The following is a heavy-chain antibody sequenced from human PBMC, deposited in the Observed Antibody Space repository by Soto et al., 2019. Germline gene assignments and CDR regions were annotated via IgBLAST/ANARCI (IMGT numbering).Heavy chain of an antibody. V-gene: IGHV1-8*01. J-gene: IGHJ4*02. D-gene: IGHD1-1*01. CDR2: MNPNSGDT. Sequence: QVQLVQSGAEVKKPGASVKVSCKASGYTFSDLDINWVRQASGQGPEWLGWMNPNSGDTGYAQNFQGRVTMTRDTSKRTAYMELSSLRSEDTAVYYCARVGGNWNDDYFDYWGQGTLVTVSS. CDR1: GYTFSDLD. CDR3: ARVGGNWNDDYFDY.